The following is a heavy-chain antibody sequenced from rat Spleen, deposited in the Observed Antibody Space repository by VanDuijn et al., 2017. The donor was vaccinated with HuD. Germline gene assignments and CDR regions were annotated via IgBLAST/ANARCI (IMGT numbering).Heavy chain of an antibody. Sequence: EVQLVESGGGLVQPGRSLKLSCVASGFTFNKYWMTWLRQAPRKGLEWVASITNASGRTYYSDFLKGRFTISRDNAKSTLYLQMNSLRSEDTATYYCATHRTYYGYSYPFAYWGQGTLVTVSS. CDR3: ATHRTYYGYSYPFAY. V-gene: IGHV5-31*01. CDR1: GFTFNKYW. D-gene: IGHD1-9*01. J-gene: IGHJ3*01. CDR2: ITNASGRT.